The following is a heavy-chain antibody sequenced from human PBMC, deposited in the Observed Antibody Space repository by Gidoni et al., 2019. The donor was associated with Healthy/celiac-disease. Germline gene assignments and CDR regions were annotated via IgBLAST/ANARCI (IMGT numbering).Heavy chain of an antibody. CDR2: ISYDGSNK. CDR3: ASGGYYYDSSGGGFDY. CDR1: GFTFSSYA. V-gene: IGHV3-30-3*01. J-gene: IGHJ4*02. D-gene: IGHD3-22*01. Sequence: GFTFSSYAMHWVRQAPGKGLEWVAVISYDGSNKYYADSVKGRFTISRDNSKNTLYLQMNSLRAEDTAVYYCASGGYYYDSSGGGFDYWGQGTLVTVSS.